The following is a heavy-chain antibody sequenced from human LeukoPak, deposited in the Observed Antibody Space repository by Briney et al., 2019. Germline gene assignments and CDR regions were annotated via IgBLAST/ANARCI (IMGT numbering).Heavy chain of an antibody. V-gene: IGHV4-30-4*01. CDR3: ARVLNPDYGEIQFLDNNWVDP. D-gene: IGHD3-3*01. CDR1: GGSISSGDYY. CDR2: IYYSGST. J-gene: IGHJ5*02. Sequence: SETLSLTCTVSGGSISSGDYYWSWIRQPPGKGLEWIGYIYYSGSTYYNPSLKSRVTISVDTSKNQFSLKLSSVTAADTAVYYCARVLNPDYGEIQFLDNNWVDPWGQGTLGTVSS.